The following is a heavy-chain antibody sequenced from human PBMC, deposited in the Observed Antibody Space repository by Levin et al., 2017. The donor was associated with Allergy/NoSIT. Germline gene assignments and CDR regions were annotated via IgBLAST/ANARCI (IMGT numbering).Heavy chain of an antibody. V-gene: IGHV4-39*02. Sequence: SQTLSLPCTVSGGSIRSNNYYWGWIRQPPGKGLEWIGSISYTGTTYYNPSLKSRVTISVDTSKNHFSLKLSSVTAADTAVYYCARRVNAIVGASGGVDPWGQGTLVTVSS. D-gene: IGHD1-26*01. J-gene: IGHJ5*02. CDR2: ISYTGTT. CDR3: ARRVNAIVGASGGVDP. CDR1: GGSIRSNNYY.